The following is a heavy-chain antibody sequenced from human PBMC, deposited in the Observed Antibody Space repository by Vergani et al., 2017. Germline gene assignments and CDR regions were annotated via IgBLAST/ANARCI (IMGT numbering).Heavy chain of an antibody. CDR2: INSDGSST. J-gene: IGHJ4*02. V-gene: IGHV3-74*01. CDR3: ARDGGYGGKGVDY. Sequence: EVQLLESGGGLVQPGGSLRLSCAASGFTFSSYAMSWVRQAPGKGLEWVSRINSDGSSTSYADSVKGRFTISRDNAKNTLYLQMNSLRAEDTAVYYCARDGGYGGKGVDYWGQGTLVTVSS. D-gene: IGHD4-23*01. CDR1: GFTFSSYA.